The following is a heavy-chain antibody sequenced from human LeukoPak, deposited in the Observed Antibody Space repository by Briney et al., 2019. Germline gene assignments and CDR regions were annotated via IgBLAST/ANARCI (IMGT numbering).Heavy chain of an antibody. V-gene: IGHV1-18*01. Sequence: ASVKVSCKASGYTFTSYGISWVRQAPGQGLEWMGWISAYNGNTNYAQKLQGRVTMTTDTSTSTAYMELRGLRSDDTAVYYCARVIGSMEYNWFDPWGQGTLVTVSS. J-gene: IGHJ5*02. CDR1: GYTFTSYG. CDR3: ARVIGSMEYNWFDP. CDR2: ISAYNGNT. D-gene: IGHD3-22*01.